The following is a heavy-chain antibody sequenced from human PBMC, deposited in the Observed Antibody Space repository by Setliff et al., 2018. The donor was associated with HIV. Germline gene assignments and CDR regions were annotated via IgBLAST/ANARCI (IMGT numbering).Heavy chain of an antibody. CDR1: GFIFSSYA. CDR3: VRGGVDTNMVTI. V-gene: IGHV3-23*01. J-gene: IGHJ4*01. CDR2: ISGSGANT. D-gene: IGHD5-18*01. Sequence: GSLRLSCAASGFIFSSYAMSWVRQAPGKGLEWVSAISGSGANTYYADSVKGRFTISRDNSKNTLYLQMNSLRVEDTAMYYCVRGGVDTNMVTIWGHGTLVTVSS.